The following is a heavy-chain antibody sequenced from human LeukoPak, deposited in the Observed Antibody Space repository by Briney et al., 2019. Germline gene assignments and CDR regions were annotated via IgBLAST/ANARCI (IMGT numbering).Heavy chain of an antibody. D-gene: IGHD6-6*01. Sequence: SETLSLTCTVSGGSISSDRYYWAWIRQPTRKGLEWIGTIYYSGSTYYNPSLKSRVTISVDTSKNHFSLRLSSVTTADTAVYYCARRVAARPFNAFDIWGQGTLVTVSS. CDR1: GGSISSDRYY. J-gene: IGHJ3*02. CDR3: ARRVAARPFNAFDI. V-gene: IGHV4-39*02. CDR2: IYYSGST.